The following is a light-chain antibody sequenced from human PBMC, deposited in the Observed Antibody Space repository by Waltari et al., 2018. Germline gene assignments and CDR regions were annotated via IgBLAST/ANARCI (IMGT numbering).Light chain of an antibody. J-gene: IGKJ5*01. CDR2: GAL. V-gene: IGKV3-20*01. CDR1: QSVSSSY. Sequence: EIMLTQSPDTLSLSPGERATLSCRASQSVSSSYLAWYQQIRGQAPRLLIYGALSRATGIPDRFSGSGSGTDFTLTISRLEPEDFAVYYCQQYDTSPRITFGQGTRLEIK. CDR3: QQYDTSPRIT.